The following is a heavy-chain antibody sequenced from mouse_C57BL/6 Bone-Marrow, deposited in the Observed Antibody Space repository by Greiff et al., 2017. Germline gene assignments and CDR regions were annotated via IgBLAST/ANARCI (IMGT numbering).Heavy chain of an antibody. CDR3: ARGGLSTY. V-gene: IGHV1-54*01. CDR2: INPGSGGT. CDR1: GYAFTNYL. D-gene: IGHD5-5*01. Sequence: QVQLQQSGAELVRPGTSVKVSCKASGYAFTNYLIEWVKQRPGQGLEWIGVINPGSGGTNYNEKFKGKATLTADKSSSTAYVQLSSLTSEDSAVYFCARGGLSTYWGQGTLVTVSA. J-gene: IGHJ3*01.